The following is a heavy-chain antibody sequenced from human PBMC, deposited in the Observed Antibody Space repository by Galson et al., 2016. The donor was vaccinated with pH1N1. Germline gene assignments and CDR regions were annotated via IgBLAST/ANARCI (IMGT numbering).Heavy chain of an antibody. CDR1: GFTFSSYG. CDR3: AKPIYGSGGFDP. CDR2: ISYDGSKK. D-gene: IGHD3-10*01. Sequence: SLRLSCAASGFTFSSYGMHWVRQAPGKGLEWVAVISYDGSKKYYADSVKGRFTISRDNSKNTLYLQMNSLRAEHTAVYYCAKPIYGSGGFDPWGQGTLVTVSS. V-gene: IGHV3-30*18. J-gene: IGHJ5*02.